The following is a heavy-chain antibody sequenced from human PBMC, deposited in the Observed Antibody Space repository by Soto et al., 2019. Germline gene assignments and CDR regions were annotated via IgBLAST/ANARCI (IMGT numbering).Heavy chain of an antibody. CDR2: ISYDGSNK. CDR3: ARATGADKEDY. V-gene: IGHV3-30*03. CDR1: GFTFSTYG. J-gene: IGHJ4*02. D-gene: IGHD3-10*01. Sequence: GGSLRLSCAASGFTFSTYGMHWVRQAPGKGLEWVAIISYDGSNKYYADSVKGRFTISRDNAKNSLYLQMNSLRAEDTAVYYCARATGADKEDYWGQGT.